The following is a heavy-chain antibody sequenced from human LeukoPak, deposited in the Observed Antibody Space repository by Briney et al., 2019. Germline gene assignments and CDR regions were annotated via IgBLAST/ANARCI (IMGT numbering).Heavy chain of an antibody. CDR1: GFTFSSYA. V-gene: IGHV3-30*04. CDR3: AGARVGPLWSAFDY. CDR2: ISYDGSNK. D-gene: IGHD3-10*01. J-gene: IGHJ4*02. Sequence: GRSLRLSCAASGFTFSSYAMHWVRQAPGKGLEWVAVISYDGSNKYYADSVKGRFTISRDNSKNTLYLQMNSLRAVDTAVYYCAGARVGPLWSAFDYWGQGTLVTVSS.